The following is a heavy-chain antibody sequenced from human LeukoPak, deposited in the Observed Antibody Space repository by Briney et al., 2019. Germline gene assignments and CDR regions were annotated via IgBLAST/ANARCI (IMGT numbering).Heavy chain of an antibody. V-gene: IGHV4-34*01. D-gene: IGHD1-26*01. CDR3: ARVYSGSYYDTRIFDY. CDR1: GGSFSGYY. J-gene: IGHJ4*02. CDR2: INHSGST. Sequence: SETLSLTCAVYGGSFSGYYWSWIRQPPGKGLEWIGEINHSGSTNYNPSLKSRVTISVDTSKNQFSLKLSSVTAADTAVYYCARVYSGSYYDTRIFDYWGQGTLVTVSS.